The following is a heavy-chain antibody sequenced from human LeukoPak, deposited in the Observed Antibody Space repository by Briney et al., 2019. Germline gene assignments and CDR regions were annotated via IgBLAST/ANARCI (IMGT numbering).Heavy chain of an antibody. V-gene: IGHV1-2*02. Sequence: GASVKVSCKASGYTFTGYYMHWVRQAPGQGLEWMGWINPNSGGTNYAQKFQGRVTMTRDTSISTAYMELSRLRSDDTAVYYCARDPALLKTGPPPGFDYWGQGTLVTVSS. J-gene: IGHJ4*02. D-gene: IGHD2-2*01. CDR2: INPNSGGT. CDR1: GYTFTGYY. CDR3: ARDPALLKTGPPPGFDY.